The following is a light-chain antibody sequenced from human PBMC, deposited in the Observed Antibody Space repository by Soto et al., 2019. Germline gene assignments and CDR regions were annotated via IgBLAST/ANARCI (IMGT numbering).Light chain of an antibody. CDR3: QQYNNWPAVT. CDR1: QSVSRN. Sequence: EIVMTQSPATLSVSPGERATLSCRASQSVSRNLAWYQHKPGQAPRLLIYGASTRATGIPARFSASGSGTEFSRTISSLQSEDFAVYHCQQYNNWPAVTFGGGTKVEIK. J-gene: IGKJ4*01. V-gene: IGKV3-15*01. CDR2: GAS.